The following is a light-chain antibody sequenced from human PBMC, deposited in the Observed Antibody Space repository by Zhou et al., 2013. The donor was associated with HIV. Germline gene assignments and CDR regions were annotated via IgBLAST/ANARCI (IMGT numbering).Light chain of an antibody. CDR2: GAS. CDR1: QGIGTY. V-gene: IGKV1-16*01. J-gene: IGKJ1*01. Sequence: DIQMTQFPSSLSASVGDRVTITCRASQGIGTYLAWFQQKPGRAPKSLIFGASSLQPGVPSRFSGSGSGTDFTLSISSLQPDDFATYYCQQYYTSSQTFGQGTKVEVK. CDR3: QQYYTSSQT.